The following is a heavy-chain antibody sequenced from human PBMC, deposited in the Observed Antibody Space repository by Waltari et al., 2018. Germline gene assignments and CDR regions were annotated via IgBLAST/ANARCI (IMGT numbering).Heavy chain of an antibody. J-gene: IGHJ4*02. CDR3: ASLRTYDFWSGFLDY. CDR1: GASLSRHH. D-gene: IGHD3-3*01. V-gene: IGHV4-59*11. Sequence: QVQLQASGPGLVKPSETLSTTCTGSGASLSRHHWRWLRQPPGKGLEWIGYINYSGSTNDNPALMSRVTISVDTSNNQFSLKLSSGTAADTAVYYCASLRTYDFWSGFLDYWGQGTLVTVSS. CDR2: INYSGST.